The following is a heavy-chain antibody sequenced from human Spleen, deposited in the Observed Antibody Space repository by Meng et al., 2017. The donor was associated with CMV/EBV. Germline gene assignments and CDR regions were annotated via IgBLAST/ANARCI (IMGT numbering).Heavy chain of an antibody. V-gene: IGHV4-59*12. CDR2: IYYSGST. CDR3: ARGPELEHQGLFDY. CDR1: GGSISSYY. D-gene: IGHD1/OR15-1a*01. Sequence: SETLSLTCTVSGGSISSYYWSWIRQPPGKGLEWIGYIYYSGSTNYNPSLKSRVTISVDTSKNQFSLKLSSVTAADTAVYYCARGPELEHQGLFDYWGQGTLVTVSS. J-gene: IGHJ4*02.